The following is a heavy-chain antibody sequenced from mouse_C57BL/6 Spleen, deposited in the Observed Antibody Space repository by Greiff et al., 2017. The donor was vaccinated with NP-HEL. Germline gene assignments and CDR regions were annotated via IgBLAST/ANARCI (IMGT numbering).Heavy chain of an antibody. CDR2: ISDGGSYT. CDR1: GFTFSSYA. Sequence: EVKLVESGGGLVKPGGSLKLSCAASGFTFSSYAMSWVRQTPEKRLEWVATISDGGSYTYYPDNVKGRFTISRDNAKNNLYLQMSHLKSEDTAMYYCARDSAEGAMDYWGQGTSVTVSS. CDR3: ARDSAEGAMDY. J-gene: IGHJ4*01. V-gene: IGHV5-4*01.